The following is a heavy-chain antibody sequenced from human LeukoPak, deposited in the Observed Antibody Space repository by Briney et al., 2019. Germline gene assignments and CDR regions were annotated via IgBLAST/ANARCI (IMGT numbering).Heavy chain of an antibody. CDR2: IYYSGST. CDR1: GGSISSGGYY. V-gene: IGHV4-31*03. J-gene: IGHJ4*02. CDR3: AKLAGTKKEEDY. D-gene: IGHD6-19*01. Sequence: PSETLSLTCTVSGGSISSGGYYWSWIRQHPGKGLEWIGYIYYSGSTYYNPSLKSRVTISVDTSKNQFSLKLSSVTAADTALYYCAKLAGTKKEEDYWGQGALVTVSS.